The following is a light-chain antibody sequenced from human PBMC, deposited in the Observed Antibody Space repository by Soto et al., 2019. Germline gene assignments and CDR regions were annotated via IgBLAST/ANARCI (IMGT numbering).Light chain of an antibody. CDR2: DVS. Sequence: ALTQPASVSGSPGQSITISCTGTSSDVGGYNYVSWYQQHSGKAPKLMIYDVSNRPSGVSNRFSGSKSGNTASLTISGLQAEDEADYYCGSYASSSTLYVFGTGTKVTVL. V-gene: IGLV2-14*01. J-gene: IGLJ1*01. CDR1: SSDVGGYNY. CDR3: GSYASSSTLYV.